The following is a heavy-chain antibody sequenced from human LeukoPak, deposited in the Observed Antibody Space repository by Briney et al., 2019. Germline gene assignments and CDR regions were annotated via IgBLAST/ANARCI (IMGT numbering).Heavy chain of an antibody. J-gene: IGHJ4*02. CDR1: GFTFSSYS. Sequence: GGSLRLSCAASGFTFSSYSMNWVRQAPGKGLEWVANIKQDGSEKYYVDSVKGRFTISRDNAKNSLYLQMNSLRAEDTAVYYCATLFNVYPYPDYWGQGTLVTVSS. CDR2: IKQDGSEK. D-gene: IGHD2-2*02. V-gene: IGHV3-7*01. CDR3: ATLFNVYPYPDY.